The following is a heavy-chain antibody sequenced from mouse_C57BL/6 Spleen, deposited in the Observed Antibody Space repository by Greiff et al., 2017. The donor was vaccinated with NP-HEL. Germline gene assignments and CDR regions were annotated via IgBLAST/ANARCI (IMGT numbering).Heavy chain of an antibody. CDR2: INPGSGGT. CDR1: GYAFTNYL. Sequence: QVQLKQSGAELVRPGTSVKVSCKASGYAFTNYLIEWVKQRPGQGLEWIGVINPGSGGTNYNEKFKGKATLTADKSSSTAYMQLSSLTSEDSAVYFCARSGYSNYVWFAYWGQGTLVTVSA. V-gene: IGHV1-54*01. D-gene: IGHD2-5*01. J-gene: IGHJ3*01. CDR3: ARSGYSNYVWFAY.